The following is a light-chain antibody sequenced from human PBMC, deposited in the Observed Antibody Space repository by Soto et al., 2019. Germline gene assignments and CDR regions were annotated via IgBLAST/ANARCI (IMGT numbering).Light chain of an antibody. CDR2: GAS. CDR1: QSVYSN. V-gene: IGKV3-15*01. Sequence: EIVMTQSPATLSVSPGERATLSCRASQSVYSNLAWYQQKPGQAPRLLISGASTRATGIPARFSGSGSGTEFTLTISSLQSEDFGVYYCQQYNNWITFGQGTRLEIK. J-gene: IGKJ5*01. CDR3: QQYNNWIT.